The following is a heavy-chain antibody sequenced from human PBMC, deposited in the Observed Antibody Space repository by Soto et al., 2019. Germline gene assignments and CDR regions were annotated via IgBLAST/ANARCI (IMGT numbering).Heavy chain of an antibody. D-gene: IGHD3-3*01. J-gene: IGHJ6*02. Sequence: ASVKVSCKASGGTFSSHAISWVRQAPGQGLEWMGGIIPIFGTANYAQKFQGRVTITADKSTSTAYMELSSLRSEDTAVYYCASPTHTIFGVVITYGLYGMDVWGQGTTVTVSS. V-gene: IGHV1-69*06. CDR3: ASPTHTIFGVVITYGLYGMDV. CDR1: GGTFSSHA. CDR2: IIPIFGTA.